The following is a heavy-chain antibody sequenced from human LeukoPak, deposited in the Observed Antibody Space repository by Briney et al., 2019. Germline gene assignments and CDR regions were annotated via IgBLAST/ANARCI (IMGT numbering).Heavy chain of an antibody. CDR1: GFTLSSYS. Sequence: GGSLRLSCAASGFTLSSYSMNWVRQAPGKGLERVSSISSSSSYIYYADSVKGRFTIFRDNTYNSLYLQMNSLRAEDTAVYYCAGIKRVAGIIYYFDYWGQGTLVTVSS. V-gene: IGHV3-21*01. CDR2: ISSSSSYI. D-gene: IGHD6-19*01. CDR3: AGIKRVAGIIYYFDY. J-gene: IGHJ4*02.